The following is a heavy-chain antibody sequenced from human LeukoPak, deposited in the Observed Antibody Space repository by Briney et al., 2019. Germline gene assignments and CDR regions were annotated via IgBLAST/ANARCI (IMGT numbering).Heavy chain of an antibody. CDR2: IYTSGST. J-gene: IGHJ6*03. CDR3: ARLESGYSSSWTYYYYYYYMDV. Sequence: SETLSLTCTVSGGSISSYYWSWIRQPAGKGLEWIGRIYTSGSTNYNPSLKSRVTMSVDTSKNQFSLKLSSVTAADTAVYYCARLESGYSSSWTYYYYYYYMDVWGKGTTVTVSS. D-gene: IGHD6-13*01. V-gene: IGHV4-4*07. CDR1: GGSISSYY.